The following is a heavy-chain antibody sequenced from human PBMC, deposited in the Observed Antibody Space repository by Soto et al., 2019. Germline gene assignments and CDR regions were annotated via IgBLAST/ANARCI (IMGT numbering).Heavy chain of an antibody. CDR2: ISAYNGNT. Sequence: VASVKVSCKASGYTFTSYGISCVRQAPGQGLEWMGWISAYNGNTNYAQKLQGRVTMTTDTSTSTAYMELRSLRSDDTAVYYCARSSSGPPPDVFDIWGQGTMVTVSS. J-gene: IGHJ3*02. V-gene: IGHV1-18*01. CDR3: ARSSSGPPPDVFDI. D-gene: IGHD6-19*01. CDR1: GYTFTSYG.